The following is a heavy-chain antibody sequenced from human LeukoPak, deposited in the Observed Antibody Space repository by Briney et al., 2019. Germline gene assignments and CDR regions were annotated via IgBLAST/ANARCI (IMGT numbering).Heavy chain of an antibody. J-gene: IGHJ4*02. V-gene: IGHV3-11*01. D-gene: IGHD5-18*01. CDR3: ARDLWGWGYSYGYTDY. CDR2: ISSSGSTI. CDR1: GFTFGDYY. Sequence: GGSLRLSCAASGFTFGDYYMSWIRQAPGKGLEWVSYISSSGSTIYYADSVKGRFTISGDNAKNSLYLQMNSLRAEDTAVYYCARDLWGWGYSYGYTDYWGQGTLVTVSS.